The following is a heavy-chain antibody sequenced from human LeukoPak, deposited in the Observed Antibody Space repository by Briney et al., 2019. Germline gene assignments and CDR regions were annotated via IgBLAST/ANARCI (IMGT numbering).Heavy chain of an antibody. J-gene: IGHJ6*03. CDR3: ARRLNNIPNYCYYIDV. CDR2: INHSGST. D-gene: IGHD2-2*02. CDR1: GGSFSGYY. V-gene: IGHV4-34*01. Sequence: PSETLSLTCAVYGGSFSGYYWSWLRQPPGKGLEWIGEINHSGSTNYNPSLKSRVTISVDTSKNQFSLKLSSVTAADTALYYCARRLNNIPNYCYYIDVWGKGTTVTISS.